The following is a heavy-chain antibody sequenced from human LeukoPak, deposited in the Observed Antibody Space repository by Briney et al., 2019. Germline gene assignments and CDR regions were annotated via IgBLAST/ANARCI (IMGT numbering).Heavy chain of an antibody. CDR2: ISGSGGDT. CDR1: GFTFSYYA. V-gene: IGHV3-23*01. Sequence: PGGSLRLSCAASGFTFSYYAMSWVRQAPGKGLEWVSAISGSGGDTYYADSVKGRFAISRDNSKNTLYLQMNSLRAEDTAVYYCAKVSLPHYYDSSGYRWGQGTLVTVSS. J-gene: IGHJ4*02. CDR3: AKVSLPHYYDSSGYR. D-gene: IGHD3-22*01.